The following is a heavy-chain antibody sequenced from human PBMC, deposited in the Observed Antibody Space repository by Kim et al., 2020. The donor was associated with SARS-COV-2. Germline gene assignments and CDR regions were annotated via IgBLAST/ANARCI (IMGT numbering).Heavy chain of an antibody. D-gene: IGHD3-10*01. CDR1: GGSFSGYY. Sequence: SETLSLTCAVYGGSFSGYYWSWIRQPPGKGLEWIGEINHSGSTNYNPSLKSRVTISVDTSKNQFSLKLSSVTAADTAVYYCARGHPYYGSGRGYFDYWGQGTLVTVSS. J-gene: IGHJ4*02. CDR2: INHSGST. CDR3: ARGHPYYGSGRGYFDY. V-gene: IGHV4-34*01.